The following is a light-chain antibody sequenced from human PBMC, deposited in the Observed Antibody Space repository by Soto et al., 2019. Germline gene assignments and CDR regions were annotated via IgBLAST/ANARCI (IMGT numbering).Light chain of an antibody. CDR2: EVS. V-gene: IGLV2-8*01. CDR3: SSYAGSNNVVV. CDR1: SSDVGDYNY. Sequence: QSALTQPPSASGSPGQSVTISCTGTSSDVGDYNYVSWYQHHPGKAPKLMIYEVSKRPSGVPDRFSGSKSGNTASLTVSGLQADDEADYYCSSYAGSNNVVVFGGGTKRTVL. J-gene: IGLJ2*01.